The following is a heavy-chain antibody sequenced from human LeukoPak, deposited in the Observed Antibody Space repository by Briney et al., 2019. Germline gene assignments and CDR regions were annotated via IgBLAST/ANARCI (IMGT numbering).Heavy chain of an antibody. Sequence: GGSLKISCKGSGYSFTSYWIGWVRQMPGKGLEWMGIIYPGDSDTRYSPSFQGQVTISADKSISTAYLQWSSLKASDTAMYYCARHQYSRQHYYYYMDVWGKGTTVTISS. CDR2: IYPGDSDT. V-gene: IGHV5-51*01. D-gene: IGHD6-13*01. CDR3: ARHQYSRQHYYYYMDV. CDR1: GYSFTSYW. J-gene: IGHJ6*03.